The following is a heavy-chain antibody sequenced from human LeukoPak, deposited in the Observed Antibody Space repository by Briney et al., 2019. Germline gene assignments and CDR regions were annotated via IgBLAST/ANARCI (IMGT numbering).Heavy chain of an antibody. D-gene: IGHD6-13*01. V-gene: IGHV3-7*03. CDR1: GFIFGDYW. CDR3: ARDLSSRDAY. CDR2: LQDDGSHQ. J-gene: IGHJ4*02. Sequence: GGSLRLSCVASGFIFGDYWMRWVRQAPGKGLEWVASLQDDGSHQYYVDSAKGRFTISRENAKNSLFLQMSSLRVEGTAVYYCARDLSSRDAYWGQGTPVTVSS.